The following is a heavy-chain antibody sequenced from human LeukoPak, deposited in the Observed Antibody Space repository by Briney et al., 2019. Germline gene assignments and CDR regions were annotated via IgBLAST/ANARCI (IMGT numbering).Heavy chain of an antibody. CDR3: ARDPRGIAVAGTWDY. Sequence: GAPVKVSCKASGYTFTSYGISWVRQAPGQGLEWMGWISAYNGNTNYAQKLQGRVTMTTDTSTSTAYMELRSLRSNDTAVYYCARDPRGIAVAGTWDYWGQGTLVTVSS. V-gene: IGHV1-18*01. CDR2: ISAYNGNT. D-gene: IGHD6-19*01. CDR1: GYTFTSYG. J-gene: IGHJ4*02.